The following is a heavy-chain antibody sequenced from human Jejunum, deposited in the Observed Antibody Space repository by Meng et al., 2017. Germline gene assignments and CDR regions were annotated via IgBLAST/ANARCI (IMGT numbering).Heavy chain of an antibody. Sequence: GESLKISCKGSGYKFFNNWIAWVRQVPGKGLDWMGIIYPGDYDTRYSPSFQGQVTISVDRSISTAYLQWNSLKASDTAMYYCARGPGGLFALGLDLWGQGTMVTVSS. V-gene: IGHV5-51*01. CDR1: GYKFFNNW. CDR3: ARGPGGLFALGLDL. J-gene: IGHJ3*01. CDR2: IYPGDYDT. D-gene: IGHD3-10*01.